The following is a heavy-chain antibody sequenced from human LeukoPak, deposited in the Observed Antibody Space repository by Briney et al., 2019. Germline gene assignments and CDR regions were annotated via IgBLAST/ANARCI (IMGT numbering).Heavy chain of an antibody. J-gene: IGHJ4*02. CDR3: ARGRGVGATTLDY. V-gene: IGHV3-21*01. CDR2: ISGSGGYI. D-gene: IGHD1-26*01. Sequence: GGSLRLSCAASGFTFDDYGMSWVRHAPGKGLEWVSSISGSGGYIKYADSVEGRFTISRDNAKNSLYLQMNSLRAEDTAVYYCARGRGVGATTLDYWGKGTPVTVSS. CDR1: GFTFDDYG.